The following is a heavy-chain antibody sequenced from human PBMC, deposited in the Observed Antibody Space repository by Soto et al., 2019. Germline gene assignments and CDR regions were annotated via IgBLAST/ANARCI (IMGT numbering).Heavy chain of an antibody. V-gene: IGHV4-4*07. CDR1: GASITGSSY. CDR2: FSLSRTT. CDR3: ARGMTPPGAPAWYYFDS. Sequence: QVQLQESGPGLMKPSETLSLTCTVSGASITGSSYWSWIRQPAGKGLEWIGRFSLSRTTSYNPSLRSRVTMSADVSKNQFSLRLTSVTAADTALYYCARGMTPPGAPAWYYFDSWGQGTLVTVSS. J-gene: IGHJ4*02. D-gene: IGHD2-8*02.